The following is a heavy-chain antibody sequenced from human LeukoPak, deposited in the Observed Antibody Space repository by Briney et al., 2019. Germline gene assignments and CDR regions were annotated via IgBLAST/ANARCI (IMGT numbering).Heavy chain of an antibody. Sequence: SETLSLTCTVSGGSISSYYWSWIRQPPGKGLEWIGYIYYSGGTNFNPSLKSRVTISVDTSKNQFFLKLSSVTAADTAVYYCARDMNSYGSGMGWFDPWGQGTLVTVSS. J-gene: IGHJ5*02. CDR1: GGSISSYY. V-gene: IGHV4-59*01. D-gene: IGHD3-10*01. CDR2: IYYSGGT. CDR3: ARDMNSYGSGMGWFDP.